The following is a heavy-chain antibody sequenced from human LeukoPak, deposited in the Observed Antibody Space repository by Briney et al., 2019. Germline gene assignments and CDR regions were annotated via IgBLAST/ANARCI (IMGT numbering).Heavy chain of an antibody. CDR2: INAGNGNT. V-gene: IGHV1-3*01. J-gene: IGHJ4*02. CDR3: ARVYCSSTSCHYYFDY. CDR1: GYTFTNYA. D-gene: IGHD2-2*01. Sequence: GASVKVSCKPSGYTFTNYAMHWVRQAPGQRLEWMGWINAGNGNTKYSQKFQGRVTITRDTSASTAYMELSSLRSQDTAVYYCARVYCSSTSCHYYFDYWGQGTLVTVSS.